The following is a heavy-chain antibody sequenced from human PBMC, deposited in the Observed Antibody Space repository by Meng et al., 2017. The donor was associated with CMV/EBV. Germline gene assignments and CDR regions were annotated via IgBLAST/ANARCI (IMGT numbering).Heavy chain of an antibody. J-gene: IGHJ4*02. V-gene: IGHV4-30-4*08. D-gene: IGHD3-3*01. CDR2: IYYSGST. CDR3: ARDNRRGGVDY. Sequence: QLQLQESGPGLVKPYKTLSLTCTVSGGSISSGDYYWSWIRQPPGKGLEWIGYIYYSGSTYYNPSLKSRVTISVDTSKNQFSLKLSSVTAADTAVYYCARDNRRGGVDYWGQGTLVTVSS. CDR1: GGSISSGDYY.